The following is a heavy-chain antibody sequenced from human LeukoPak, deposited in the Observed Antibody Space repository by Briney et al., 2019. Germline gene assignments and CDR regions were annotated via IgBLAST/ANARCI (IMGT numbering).Heavy chain of an antibody. V-gene: IGHV3-30-3*01. J-gene: IGHJ4*02. D-gene: IGHD4-17*01. Sequence: GRSLRLSCVASGFTFSSYAMHWVRQAPGKGLEWVALISYDGSNEYYADSVKGRFTISRDNSKNTLSLQMNSLRAEDTAVYYCAVYGDSLDYWGQGTLVTVSS. CDR2: ISYDGSNE. CDR3: AVYGDSLDY. CDR1: GFTFSSYA.